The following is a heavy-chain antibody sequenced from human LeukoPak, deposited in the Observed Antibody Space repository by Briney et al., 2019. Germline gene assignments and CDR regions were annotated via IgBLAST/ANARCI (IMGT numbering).Heavy chain of an antibody. V-gene: IGHV4-34*01. D-gene: IGHD1-1*01. Sequence: SETLSLTCAVYGGSFSGYYWSWIRQPPGKGLEWIGEINHSGSTNYNPSLKSRVTISVDTSMNQFSLKLSSVTAADTAVYYCARARTWVASAPYDYWGQGTLVTVSS. CDR3: ARARTWVASAPYDY. J-gene: IGHJ4*02. CDR1: GGSFSGYY. CDR2: INHSGST.